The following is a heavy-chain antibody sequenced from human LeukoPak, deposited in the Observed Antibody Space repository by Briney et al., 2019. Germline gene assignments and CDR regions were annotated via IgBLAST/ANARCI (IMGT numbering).Heavy chain of an antibody. CDR2: ISGSGGST. V-gene: IGHV3-23*01. J-gene: IGHJ6*02. CDR1: GFTFSSYA. D-gene: IGHD2-15*01. Sequence: GGSLRLSCAAPGFTFSSYAMSWVRQAPGKGLEWVSAISGSGGSTYYADSVKGRFTVSRDNSKNTLYLQMNSLRAEDTAVFYCAKECSGGSCYSNSQHYYYGMDVWGQGTTVTVSS. CDR3: AKECSGGSCYSNSQHYYYGMDV.